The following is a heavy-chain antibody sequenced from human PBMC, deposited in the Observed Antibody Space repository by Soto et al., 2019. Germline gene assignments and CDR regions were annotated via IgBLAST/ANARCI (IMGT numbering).Heavy chain of an antibody. CDR1: GYTLTSYG. CDR2: ISAYNGNT. V-gene: IGHV1-18*01. J-gene: IGHJ4*02. CDR3: GSDAPPEDY. Sequence: QVQLVQSGAEVKKPGASVKVSCKASGYTLTSYGISWVRQAPGQGLEWMGWISAYNGNTNYAQKLQGRVTMTTATSTSTGYMARRGLRSDDSAVYYCGSDAPPEDYWGQGTLVTVSS.